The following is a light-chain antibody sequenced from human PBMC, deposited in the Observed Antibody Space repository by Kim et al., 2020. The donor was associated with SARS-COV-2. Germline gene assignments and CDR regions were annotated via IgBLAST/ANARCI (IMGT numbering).Light chain of an antibody. CDR1: PGSSHP. CDR2: AAS. CDR3: QKSNADLWT. J-gene: IGKJ1*01. V-gene: IGKV1-27*01. Sequence: VGDRVHTTLQASPGSSHPLLWLVPTPGKARTRLIYAASTLQSRVPSRFSGRRSVTDLILTIHSLQPEDGATYECQKSNADLWTFGQGNKVEIK.